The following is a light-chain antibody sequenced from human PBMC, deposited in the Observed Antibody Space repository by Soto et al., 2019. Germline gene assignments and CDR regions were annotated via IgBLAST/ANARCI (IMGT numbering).Light chain of an antibody. CDR2: EST. V-gene: IGLV2-14*02. CDR3: QSYDSSLTGSV. J-gene: IGLJ2*01. Sequence: QSVLTQPASVSGSPGQSITFSCTGTSSDVGTYNLVSWYQQRPGKAPKLMIFESTKRPSGVSNRFSGSKSGNTASLTISGLQAEDEADYYCQSYDSSLTGSVFGGGTKLTVL. CDR1: SSDVGTYNL.